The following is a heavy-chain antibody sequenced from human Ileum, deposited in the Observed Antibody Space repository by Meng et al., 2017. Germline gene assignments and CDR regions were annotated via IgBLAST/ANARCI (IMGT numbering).Heavy chain of an antibody. CDR2: MYHSGTT. CDR3: ARHMGVPGTRGFDY. Sequence: GPLQESGPGLVGPSETLSLPCFVSGAASSSGNWWSWVRQSPGKGLEWIGEMYHSGTTNYNPSLKSRVTISLDTSKNQLSLKLTSVTAADTAVYYCARHMGVPGTRGFDYWGQGTLVTVSS. CDR1: GAASSSGNW. J-gene: IGHJ4*02. D-gene: IGHD1-26*01. V-gene: IGHV4-4*02.